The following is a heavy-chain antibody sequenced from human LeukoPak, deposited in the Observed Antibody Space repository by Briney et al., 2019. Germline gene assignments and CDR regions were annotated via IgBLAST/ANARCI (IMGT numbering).Heavy chain of an antibody. CDR2: INHSGST. CDR1: GGSFSGYY. Sequence: TSETLSLTCAVYGGSFSGYYWSWIRQPPGKGLEWIGEINHSGSTNYNPSLKSRVTISVDTSKNQFSLKLSSVTAADTAVYYCARVGPYYYGSGSYYRRYYFDYWGQGTLVTVSS. J-gene: IGHJ4*02. CDR3: ARVGPYYYGSGSYYRRYYFDY. D-gene: IGHD3-10*01. V-gene: IGHV4-34*01.